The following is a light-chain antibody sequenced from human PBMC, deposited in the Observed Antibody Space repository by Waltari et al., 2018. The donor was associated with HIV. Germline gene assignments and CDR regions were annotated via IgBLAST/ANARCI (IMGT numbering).Light chain of an antibody. Sequence: EIVLTQSPGTLSLSPGERATLSCRASQNISGSYLAWYQQKPGQAPRFLIYGASSRAAGIPDRFSGSGSGTDFTLTISRLEPEDFAVYYCQRYSTSPPYTFGQGTKLEI. CDR1: QNISGSY. J-gene: IGKJ2*01. CDR3: QRYSTSPPYT. CDR2: GAS. V-gene: IGKV3-20*01.